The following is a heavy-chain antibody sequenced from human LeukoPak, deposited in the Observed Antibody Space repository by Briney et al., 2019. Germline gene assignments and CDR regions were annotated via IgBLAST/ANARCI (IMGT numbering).Heavy chain of an antibody. J-gene: IGHJ4*02. CDR1: GFTFSGHG. D-gene: IGHD6-19*01. Sequence: PGGSLRLSCAASGFTFSGHGMNWVRQAPGKGLEWVSGITGSGATTYYADSVKGRFTISRDNSKNTLYLQMNSLRAEDTAVYYCARQTRHRVPPSFNIAVGRRGAFDYWGQGTLVTVSS. CDR2: ITGSGATT. V-gene: IGHV3-23*01. CDR3: ARQTRHRVPPSFNIAVGRRGAFDY.